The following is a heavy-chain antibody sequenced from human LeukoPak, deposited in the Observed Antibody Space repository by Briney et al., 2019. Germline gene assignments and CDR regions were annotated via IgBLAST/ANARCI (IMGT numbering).Heavy chain of an antibody. CDR2: IYYSGST. D-gene: IGHD1-26*01. V-gene: IGHV4-59*08. J-gene: IGHJ4*02. CDR3: ASGSYYFDY. CDR1: GGSIRSYY. Sequence: SETLSLTCTVSGGSIRSYYWSWIRPPPGKGLEWSGYIYYSGSTKYTPFLKRRATISVDTSKNQFSLKLNSVTAADTAVYYCASGSYYFDYWGQGTLVTVSS.